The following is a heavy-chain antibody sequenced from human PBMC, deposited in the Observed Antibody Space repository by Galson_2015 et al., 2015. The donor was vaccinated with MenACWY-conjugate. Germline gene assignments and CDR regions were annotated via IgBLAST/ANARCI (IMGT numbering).Heavy chain of an antibody. J-gene: IGHJ4*02. D-gene: IGHD1-26*01. Sequence: PALVKPPQTLTLPCTFSGFSLSTSGMRVSWIRQPPGKALEWFAAIDWDVEKLYSTSLKTRLTISKDTPKNQVVLTMTNMDPGNTATDFCARGISGSYYEGGGDQFDYWGQGTLVTVSS. V-gene: IGHV2-70*04. CDR1: GFSLSTSGMR. CDR2: IDWDVEK. CDR3: ARGISGSYYEGGGDQFDY.